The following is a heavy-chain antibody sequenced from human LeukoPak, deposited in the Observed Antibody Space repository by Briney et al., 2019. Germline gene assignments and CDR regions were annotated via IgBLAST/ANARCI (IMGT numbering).Heavy chain of an antibody. J-gene: IGHJ4*02. CDR2: FSWDGGSK. Sequence: HPGGSLRLSCAASGFTFSNAWMSWVRQAPGKGLEWVSLFSWDGGSKYYADSVKGRFTISRDNSKNSLYLQMNSLRTEDTALYYCTKETESQRSFDNWGQGTLVTVSS. CDR3: TKETESQRSFDN. D-gene: IGHD5-24*01. V-gene: IGHV3-43*01. CDR1: GFTFSNAW.